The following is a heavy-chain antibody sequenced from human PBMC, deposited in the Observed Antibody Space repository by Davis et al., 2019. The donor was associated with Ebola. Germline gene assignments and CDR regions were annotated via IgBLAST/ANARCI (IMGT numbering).Heavy chain of an antibody. Sequence: GESLKISCAPSGFTFSNYAMTWVRQAPGKELEWVAVIWYDGSNKYYADSVKGRFTISRDNSKNTLYLQMNSLRAEDTAVYYCARDPSLHLGELSFDYWGQGTLVTVSS. D-gene: IGHD3-16*02. CDR1: GFTFSNYA. CDR2: IWYDGSNK. V-gene: IGHV3-33*08. J-gene: IGHJ4*02. CDR3: ARDPSLHLGELSFDY.